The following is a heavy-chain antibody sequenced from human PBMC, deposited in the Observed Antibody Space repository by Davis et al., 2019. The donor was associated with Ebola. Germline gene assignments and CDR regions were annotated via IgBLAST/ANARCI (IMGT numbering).Heavy chain of an antibody. J-gene: IGHJ4*02. CDR2: AYGGGST. V-gene: IGHV4-4*07. CDR1: GGSMDSYY. CDR3: ARDGVLRAGRPTTLDY. Sequence: SETLSLTCIVSGGSMDSYYWSWIRQPAGRGLEWIGRAYGGGSTNYNPSLENRVTMSLDRSKNQFSLKLTSVTAADTAVYYCARDGVLRAGRPTTLDYWGQGTLVTVSS. D-gene: IGHD6-6*01.